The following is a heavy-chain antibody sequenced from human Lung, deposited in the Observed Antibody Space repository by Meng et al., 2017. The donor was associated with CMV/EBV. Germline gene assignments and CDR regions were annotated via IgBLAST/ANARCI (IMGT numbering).Heavy chain of an antibody. D-gene: IGHD6-19*01. J-gene: IGHJ4*02. CDR2: ISYDGSNK. CDR1: GFTFSSYA. CDR3: ARLAGGSGSEG. V-gene: IGHV3-30-3*01. Sequence: SXKISCAASGFTFSSYAMHWVRQAPGKGLEWVAVISYDGSNKYYADSVKGRFTISRDNSQNTLYLQMNSLRAEDTAVYYCARLAGGSGSEGWGQGTLVTVSS.